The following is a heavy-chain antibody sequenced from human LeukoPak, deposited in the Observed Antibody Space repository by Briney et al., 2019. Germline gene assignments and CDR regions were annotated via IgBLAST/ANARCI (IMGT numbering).Heavy chain of an antibody. D-gene: IGHD3-10*01. CDR2: INAGNGNT. CDR1: GYTFTSYA. CDR3: ARALLWFGETPHWFDP. V-gene: IGHV1-3*01. J-gene: IGHJ5*02. Sequence: ASVKVSRKASGYTFTSYAMHWVRQAPAQRLEWMGWINAGNGNTKYSQKFQGRVTITADESTSTDYMELSSLRSEDTAVYYCARALLWFGETPHWFDPWGQGTLVTVSS.